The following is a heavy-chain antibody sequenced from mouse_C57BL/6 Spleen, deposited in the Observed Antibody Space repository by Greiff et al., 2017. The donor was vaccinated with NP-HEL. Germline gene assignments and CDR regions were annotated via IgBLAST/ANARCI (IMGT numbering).Heavy chain of an antibody. CDR1: GFTFSDYG. Sequence: EVQRVESGGGLVKPGGSLKLSCAASGFTFSDYGMHWVRQAPEKGLEWVAYISSGSSTIYYADTVKGRFTFSRDNAKNTLFLQMTSLRSEDTAMYYCARRGDYYYGSSYFDYWGQGTTLTVSS. CDR2: ISSGSSTI. CDR3: ARRGDYYYGSSYFDY. D-gene: IGHD1-1*01. V-gene: IGHV5-17*01. J-gene: IGHJ2*01.